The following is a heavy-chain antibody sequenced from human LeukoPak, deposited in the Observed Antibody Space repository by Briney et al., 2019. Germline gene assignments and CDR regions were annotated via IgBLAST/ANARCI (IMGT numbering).Heavy chain of an antibody. CDR2: LNPSGGSS. V-gene: IGHV1-46*01. J-gene: IGHJ6*02. CDR3: AREERAYYYDSSGRENYYYYGMDV. Sequence: ASVKVSCKASGYTVTSYYMHWVRQAPGQGLEWMGILNPSGGSSSYAQKFQGRATLTRATSTSTAYMELSSLRSEDTAVYYCAREERAYYYDSSGRENYYYYGMDVWGQGTTVTVSS. D-gene: IGHD3-22*01. CDR1: GYTVTSYY.